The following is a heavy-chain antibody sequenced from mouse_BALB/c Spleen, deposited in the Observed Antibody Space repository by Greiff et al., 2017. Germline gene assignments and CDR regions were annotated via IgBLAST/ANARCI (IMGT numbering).Heavy chain of an antibody. V-gene: IGHV2-2*02. J-gene: IGHJ3*01. CDR2: IWSGGST. Sequence: QVQLQQSGPGLVQPSQSLSITCTVSGFSLTSYGVHWVRQSPGKGLEWLGVIWSGGSTDDNAAFISRLSISKDNSKVQVFFKMNSQQANDTAVYFCACNYYCSSYGWFAYWGQGTLVTVSA. CDR1: GFSLTSYG. CDR3: ACNYYCSSYGWFAY. D-gene: IGHD1-1*01.